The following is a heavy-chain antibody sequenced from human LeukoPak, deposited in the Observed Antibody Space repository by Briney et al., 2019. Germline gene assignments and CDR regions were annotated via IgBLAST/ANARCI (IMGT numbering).Heavy chain of an antibody. CDR2: IYYSGST. D-gene: IGHD5-18*01. CDR3: ARAYVDTARADY. V-gene: IGHV4-59*12. J-gene: IGHJ4*02. CDR1: GGSISSYY. Sequence: SETLSLTCTVSGGSISSYYWSWIRQPPGKGLEWIGYIYYSGSTNYNPSRKSRVTISVDTSKNQFSLKLSSVTAADTAVYYCARAYVDTARADYWGQGTLVTVSS.